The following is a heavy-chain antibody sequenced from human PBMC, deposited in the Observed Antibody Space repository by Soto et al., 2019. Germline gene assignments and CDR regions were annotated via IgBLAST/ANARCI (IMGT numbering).Heavy chain of an antibody. CDR2: IWYDGSNK. Sequence: AVGFLRLPYGAAWVNCRNHGIHWVRQDPDKGLEWVAVIWYDGSNKYYTDSVKGRFTISRDNSKNTVYLQMDSLRAEDTAVYYCARNNTKIIVDLVTDFWGQG. V-gene: IGHV3-33*08. J-gene: IGHJ6*02. CDR1: WVNCRNHG. D-gene: IGHD3-22*01. CDR3: ARNNTKIIVDLVTDF.